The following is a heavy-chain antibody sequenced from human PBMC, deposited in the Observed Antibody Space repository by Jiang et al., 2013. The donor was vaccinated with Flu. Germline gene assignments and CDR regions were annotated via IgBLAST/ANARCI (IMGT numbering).Heavy chain of an antibody. CDR1: GYTFTSYG. CDR3: ARGVGGYSYGYVLY. V-gene: IGHV1-18*01. D-gene: IGHD5-18*01. J-gene: IGHJ4*02. CDR2: IRPYNRDT. Sequence: VQLLESGAEVKKPGASVKVSCKASGYTFTSYGINWVRQAPGQGLEWMGWIRPYNRDTNYAQNLQGRVTMTADTSTSTAYMELRSLRSDDTAVYYCARGVGGYSYGYVLYWGQGTLVTVSS.